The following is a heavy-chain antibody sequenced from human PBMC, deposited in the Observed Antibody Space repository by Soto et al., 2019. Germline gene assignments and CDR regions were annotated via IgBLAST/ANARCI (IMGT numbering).Heavy chain of an antibody. CDR2: IIPIFGTA. Sequence: ASVKVSCKASGGTFSSYAISWVRQAPGQGLEWMGGIIPIFGTANYAQKFQGRVTITADESTSTAYMELSSLRSEDTAVYYCASSGYCSGGSCPTSYTWFDPWGQGTLVTVSS. CDR3: ASSGYCSGGSCPTSYTWFDP. J-gene: IGHJ5*02. CDR1: GGTFSSYA. V-gene: IGHV1-69*13. D-gene: IGHD2-15*01.